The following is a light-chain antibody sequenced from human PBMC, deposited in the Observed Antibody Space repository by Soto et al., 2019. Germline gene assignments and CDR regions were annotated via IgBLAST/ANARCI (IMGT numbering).Light chain of an antibody. CDR1: SSDVGGYNY. CDR2: EVT. V-gene: IGLV2-14*01. Sequence: QSVLTQPASVSGSPGQSITISCTGTSSDVGGYNYVSWYQQHPGKAPKLMIYEVTNRPPGVSNRFSGSKSGNTASLTISGLQAEDEADYYCSSYTSRSTLVFGTGTKVTVL. CDR3: SSYTSRSTLV. J-gene: IGLJ1*01.